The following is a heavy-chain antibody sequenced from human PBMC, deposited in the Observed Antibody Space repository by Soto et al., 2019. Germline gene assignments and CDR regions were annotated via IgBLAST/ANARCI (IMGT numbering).Heavy chain of an antibody. CDR2: INPKSGGT. D-gene: IGHD2-8*01. CDR1: GYSFTDYH. J-gene: IGHJ6*02. V-gene: IGHV1-2*04. CDR3: ARVDSTYCSNGVCSFFYNHDMDV. Sequence: ASVKVSCKASGYSFTDYHIHWVRQAPGQGLEWLGRINPKSGGTSTAQKFQGWVTMTTDTSISTASMELTRLTSDDTAIYYCARVDSTYCSNGVCSFFYNHDMDVWGQGTTVTVSS.